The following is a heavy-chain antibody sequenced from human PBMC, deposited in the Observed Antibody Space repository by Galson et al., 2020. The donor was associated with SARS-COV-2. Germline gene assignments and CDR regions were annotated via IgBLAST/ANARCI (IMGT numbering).Heavy chain of an antibody. CDR2: INHSGST. CDR3: ARGRYSSSWYGARDAFDI. V-gene: IGHV4-34*01. J-gene: IGHJ3*02. Sequence: SETLSLTCAVYGGSFSGYYWSWIRQPPGKGLEWSGEINHSGSTNYNPSLKSRVTISVDKSKNQFSLKLSSVTAADTAVYYCARGRYSSSWYGARDAFDIWGQGTMVTVSS. D-gene: IGHD6-13*01. CDR1: GGSFSGYY.